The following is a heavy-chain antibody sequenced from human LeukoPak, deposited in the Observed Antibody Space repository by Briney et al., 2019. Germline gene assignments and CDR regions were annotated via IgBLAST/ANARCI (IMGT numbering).Heavy chain of an antibody. V-gene: IGHV4-31*03. CDR1: GGSISSGGYY. CDR2: IYYSGST. Sequence: SQTLSLTCTVSGGSISSGGYYWSWIRQHPGKGLEWIGYIYYSGSTYYSPSLKSRVTISVDTSKNQFSLKLSSVTAADTAVYYCARGAPDAFDIWGQGTMVTVSS. CDR3: ARGAPDAFDI. J-gene: IGHJ3*02.